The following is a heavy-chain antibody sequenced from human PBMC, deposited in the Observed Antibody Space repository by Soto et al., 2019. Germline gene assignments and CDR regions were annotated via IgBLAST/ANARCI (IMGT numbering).Heavy chain of an antibody. D-gene: IGHD6-13*01. CDR3: ARGLTYSSSWYGMDV. V-gene: IGHV1-69*13. CDR2: IIPIFGTA. J-gene: IGHJ6*02. Sequence: GASVKVSCKASGGTFSSYAISWVRQAPGQGLEWMGGIIPIFGTANYAQKFQGRVTITADESTSTAYMELSSLRSEDTAVYYCARGLTYSSSWYGMDVWGQGTTVTVSS. CDR1: GGTFSSYA.